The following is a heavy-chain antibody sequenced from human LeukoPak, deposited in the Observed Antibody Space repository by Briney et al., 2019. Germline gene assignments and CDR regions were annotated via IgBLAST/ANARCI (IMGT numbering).Heavy chain of an antibody. V-gene: IGHV1-2*02. J-gene: IGHJ6*03. CDR3: ARDMLRGANIAYFYFYYMDV. CDR1: GYSFTGYY. Sequence: ASVKVSCKASGYSFTGYYMHWVRQAPGQGLEYMGWINPNSGDTNFPQKFQGRVTMTRDTSISTVYMELSRLRSDDTAVYYCARDMLRGANIAYFYFYYMDVWGKGTTVTVSS. D-gene: IGHD3-10*01. CDR2: INPNSGDT.